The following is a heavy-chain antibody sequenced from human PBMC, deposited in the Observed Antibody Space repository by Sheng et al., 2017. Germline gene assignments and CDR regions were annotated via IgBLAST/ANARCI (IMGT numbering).Heavy chain of an antibody. V-gene: IGHV3-33*01. CDR3: ARGIAVAGKGTYYFDY. J-gene: IGHJ4*02. CDR2: IWYDGSNK. Sequence: QVQLVESGGGVVQPGRSLRLSCAASGFTFSSYGMHWVRQAPGKGLEWVAVIWYDGSNKYYADSVKGRFTISRDNSKNTLYLQMNSLRAEDTAVYYCARGIAVAGKGTYYFDYWGQGTLVTV. CDR1: GFTFSSYG. D-gene: IGHD6-19*01.